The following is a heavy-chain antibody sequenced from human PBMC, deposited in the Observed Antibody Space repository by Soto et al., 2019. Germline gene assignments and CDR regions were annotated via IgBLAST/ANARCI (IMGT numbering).Heavy chain of an antibody. V-gene: IGHV3-33*01. CDR1: GFTFSSYG. J-gene: IGHJ4*02. D-gene: IGHD3-3*01. Sequence: GSLRLSCAASGFTFSSYGMHWVRQAPGKGLEWVAVIWYDGSNKYYADSVKGRFTISRDNSKNTLYLQMNSLRAEDTAVYYCARDMAYYDFWSGYYDYWGQGTLVTVSS. CDR2: IWYDGSNK. CDR3: ARDMAYYDFWSGYYDY.